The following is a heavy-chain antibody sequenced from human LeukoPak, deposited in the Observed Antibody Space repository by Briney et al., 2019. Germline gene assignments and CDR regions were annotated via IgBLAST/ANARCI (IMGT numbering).Heavy chain of an antibody. V-gene: IGHV3-23*01. Sequence: GSLRLSCAASGFTFSSYAVSWVRQAPGKGLEWVSAISGSGVRTFSADSVKGRFTISRDNSKNTLYLQMNSLRAEDTAVYYCAKLRIAVAQEYFQHWGQGTLVTVSS. CDR2: ISGSGVRT. CDR1: GFTFSSYA. CDR3: AKLRIAVAQEYFQH. J-gene: IGHJ1*01. D-gene: IGHD6-19*01.